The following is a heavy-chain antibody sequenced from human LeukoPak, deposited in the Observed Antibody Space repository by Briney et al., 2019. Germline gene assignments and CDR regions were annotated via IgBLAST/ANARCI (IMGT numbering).Heavy chain of an antibody. V-gene: IGHV1-18*01. Sequence: ASVKVSCKASGYTFTTYGISWVRQAPGQGLEWMGWIRSYNGNTNYAQNVQGRLTMTTDTSRSTAYMELTRLTSDDTVVYYCARLHPYASGMEDGFDIWGQGTTVTVSS. CDR1: GYTFTTYG. CDR2: IRSYNGNT. J-gene: IGHJ3*02. CDR3: ARLHPYASGMEDGFDI. D-gene: IGHD3-10*01.